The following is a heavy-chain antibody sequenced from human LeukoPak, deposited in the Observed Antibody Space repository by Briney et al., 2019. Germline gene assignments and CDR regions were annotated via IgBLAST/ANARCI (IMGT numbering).Heavy chain of an antibody. CDR1: GFTVSSNY. Sequence: GGSLRLSCAASGFTVSSNYMSWVRQAPGKGLEWVSIIYSGGSTFYADSVKGRFTISRDNSKNTLYLQMNSLRAEDTAVYYCARVARQWLRLDAFDIWGQGTMVTVSS. CDR2: IYSGGST. D-gene: IGHD6-19*01. J-gene: IGHJ3*02. CDR3: ARVARQWLRLDAFDI. V-gene: IGHV3-53*01.